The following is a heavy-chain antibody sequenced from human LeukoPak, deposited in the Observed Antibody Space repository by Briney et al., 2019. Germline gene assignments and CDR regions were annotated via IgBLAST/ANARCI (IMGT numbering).Heavy chain of an antibody. V-gene: IGHV3-33*08. CDR1: GFTFSTYP. CDR3: ARAGDIVVVPAAMSLDY. Sequence: PGGSLRLSCSASGFTFSTYPMHWVRQAPGKGLEWGAVIWYDGSNKYYADSVKGRFTISRDNSKNTLYLQMNSLRAEDTAVYYCARAGDIVVVPAAMSLDYWGQGTLVTVSS. J-gene: IGHJ4*02. D-gene: IGHD2-2*01. CDR2: IWYDGSNK.